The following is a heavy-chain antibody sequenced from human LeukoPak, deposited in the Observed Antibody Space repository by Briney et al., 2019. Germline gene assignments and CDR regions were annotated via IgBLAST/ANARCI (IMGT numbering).Heavy chain of an antibody. CDR1: GGTFSSYA. CDR3: ARDFLGYCSSTSCSNDAFDI. J-gene: IGHJ3*02. Sequence: ASVKVSCKASGGTFSSYAISWVRQAPGQGLEWMGGIIPIFGTANYAQKFQGRVTITADESTSTAYMELSSLRSEDTAVYYCARDFLGYCSSTSCSNDAFDIWGQGTMVTVSS. V-gene: IGHV1-69*13. CDR2: IIPIFGTA. D-gene: IGHD2-2*01.